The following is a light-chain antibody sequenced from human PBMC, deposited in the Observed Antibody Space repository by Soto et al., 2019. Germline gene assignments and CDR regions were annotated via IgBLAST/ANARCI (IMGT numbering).Light chain of an antibody. CDR2: RNN. J-gene: IGLJ1*01. V-gene: IGLV1-47*01. CDR3: AAWDDSLSGFYV. CDR1: SSNIGSNY. Sequence: QSVLTQPLSASGTPGQRVTIFCSGSSSNIGSNYVYWYQQLPGTAPKLLIYRNNQRPSGVPDRFSGSKSGTSASLAISGLRSEDEADYYCAAWDDSLSGFYVFGTGTKVTVL.